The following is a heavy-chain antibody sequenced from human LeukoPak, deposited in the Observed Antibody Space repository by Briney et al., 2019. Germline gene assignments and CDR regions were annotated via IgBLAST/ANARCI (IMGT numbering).Heavy chain of an antibody. CDR1: GFTFSSYG. D-gene: IGHD4-17*01. V-gene: IGHV3-15*01. CDR2: IKSKTHGATT. CDR3: TSSYGDYPSGS. J-gene: IGHJ5*02. Sequence: GRSLRLSCAASGFTFSSYGMHWVRQAPGKGLEWVGRIKSKTHGATTDYAAPEKGRFTISRDDSKNTLYLQMNSLKTEDTAVYYCTSSYGDYPSGSWGQGTQVTVSS.